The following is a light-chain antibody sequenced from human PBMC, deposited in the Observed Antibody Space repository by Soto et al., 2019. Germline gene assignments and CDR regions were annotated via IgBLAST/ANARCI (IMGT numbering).Light chain of an antibody. CDR3: QQRSSWIT. J-gene: IGKJ5*01. CDR1: QSISSS. V-gene: IGKV3-11*01. Sequence: IVLTQSPTTLSLWPGETAVLSCRASQSISSSLSWYQQRPGQAPRLLIYDASTRAPGIPARFSGSGSGTVFNLTISSLEPEDFALYYCQQRSSWITFGQGTRLEIE. CDR2: DAS.